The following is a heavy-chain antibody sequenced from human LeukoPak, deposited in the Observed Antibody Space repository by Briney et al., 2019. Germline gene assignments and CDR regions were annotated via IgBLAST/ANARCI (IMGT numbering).Heavy chain of an antibody. CDR3: ARDMGYYDSSVGIDI. CDR1: GFTFSDYY. Sequence: GGSLRLSCAASGFTFSDYYMSWIRQAPGKGLEWISYISGGGSTIYYADSVKGRFTISRDNAKNSLYLQMNSLRAEDTALYHCARDMGYYDSSVGIDIWGQGTMVTVSS. J-gene: IGHJ3*02. D-gene: IGHD3-22*01. V-gene: IGHV3-11*01. CDR2: ISGGGSTI.